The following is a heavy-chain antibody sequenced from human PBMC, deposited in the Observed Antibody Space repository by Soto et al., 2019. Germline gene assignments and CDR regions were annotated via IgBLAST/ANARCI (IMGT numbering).Heavy chain of an antibody. D-gene: IGHD3-10*01. CDR2: ISYDGSNK. J-gene: IGHJ4*02. Sequence: VQLVESGGGVVQPGRSLRLSCAASGFTFSSYGMHWVRQAPGKGLEWVAVISYDGSNKYYADSVKGRFTISRDNSKNTLYLQMNSLRAEDTAVYYCAKDLLLLLWFGESGFDYWGQGTLVTVSS. V-gene: IGHV3-30*18. CDR1: GFTFSSYG. CDR3: AKDLLLLLWFGESGFDY.